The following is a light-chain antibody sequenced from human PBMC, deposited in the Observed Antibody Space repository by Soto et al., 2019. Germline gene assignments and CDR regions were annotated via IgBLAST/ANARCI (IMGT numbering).Light chain of an antibody. CDR3: QSYDSSLTRRV. J-gene: IGLJ1*01. Sequence: QSVLTQPPSVSGAPGQRVTISCTGSSSNIGAGYDVHWYQQLPGTAPKLLIYANSNRPSGVPDRFSASKSGTSASLAITGLQAEDEADYDCQSYDSSLTRRVFGTGTKLTVL. V-gene: IGLV1-40*01. CDR1: SSNIGAGYD. CDR2: ANS.